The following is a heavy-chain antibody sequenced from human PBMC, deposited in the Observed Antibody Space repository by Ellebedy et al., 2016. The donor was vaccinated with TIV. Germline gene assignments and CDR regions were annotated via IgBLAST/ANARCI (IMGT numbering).Heavy chain of an antibody. CDR2: IYSGGGT. D-gene: IGHD3-22*01. J-gene: IGHJ4*02. CDR3: ARGGGYFPFDY. V-gene: IGHV3-53*01. CDR1: GFTVSNNY. Sequence: PGGSLRLSCAASGFTVSNNYMSWVRQAPGKGLVWVSVIYSGGGTYYADSVKGRFTISRDNSKNTMYVQMNSVRAEDTAVYYCARGGGYFPFDYWGQGILVTVSS.